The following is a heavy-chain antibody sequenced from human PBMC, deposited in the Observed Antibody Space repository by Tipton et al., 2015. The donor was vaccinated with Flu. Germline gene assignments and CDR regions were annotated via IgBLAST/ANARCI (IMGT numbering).Heavy chain of an antibody. V-gene: IGHV1-8*01. J-gene: IGHJ4*02. CDR3: ARAPRDY. Sequence: QLVQSGAEVKKPGASVKVSCKASGYTFTSYNINWVRQATGQGLEWMGWMNPNSGNTGYAQQFQGRVPMSRTTSISTAYMELSSLTSEDTAVYYCARAPRDYWGQGTLVTVSS. CDR1: GYTFTSYN. CDR2: MNPNSGNT.